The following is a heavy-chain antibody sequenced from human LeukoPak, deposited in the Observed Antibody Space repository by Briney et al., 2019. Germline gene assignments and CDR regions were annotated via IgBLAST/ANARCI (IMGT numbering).Heavy chain of an antibody. D-gene: IGHD5-12*01. CDR2: FDPEDGET. Sequence: GASVKVSCKVSGYTLTELSVHWVRQAPGKGLEWMGGFDPEDGETIYAQKFQGRVTMTEDTSTDTAYMELSSLRSEDTAVYYCATVDIVATIPSSFDYWGQGTLVTVSS. J-gene: IGHJ4*02. CDR1: GYTLTELS. V-gene: IGHV1-24*01. CDR3: ATVDIVATIPSSFDY.